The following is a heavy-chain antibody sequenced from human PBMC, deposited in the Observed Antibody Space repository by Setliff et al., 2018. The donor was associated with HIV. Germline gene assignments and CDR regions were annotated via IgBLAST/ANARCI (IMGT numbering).Heavy chain of an antibody. CDR1: GYSISSGYY. D-gene: IGHD4-17*01. J-gene: IGHJ3*02. V-gene: IGHV4-38-2*02. Sequence: SETLSLTCTVTGYSISSGYYWAWIRQPPGKGLEWIGYIYHAGNTYYNPALKSRVTISVDTSKNQISLRLNSLTAADTAVYYCARGTTLNVVPDAFDIWGQGTMVT. CDR3: ARGTTLNVVPDAFDI. CDR2: IYHAGNT.